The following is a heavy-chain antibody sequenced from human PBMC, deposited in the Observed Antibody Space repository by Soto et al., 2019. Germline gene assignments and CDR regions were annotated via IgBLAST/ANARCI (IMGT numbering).Heavy chain of an antibody. J-gene: IGHJ5*02. CDR3: ARSTAVDGSLGNWFDP. CDR1: GSSFTSCG. Sequence: XSVKSSCKAFGSSFTSCGVSWVRQTPGQGLEWMGWISAYNGNTNYAQKLQGRVTMTTDTSTSTDYMELRSLRSDDSAVYYCARSTAVDGSLGNWFDPWGQGTLVTVSS. V-gene: IGHV1-18*04. CDR2: ISAYNGNT. D-gene: IGHD6-19*01.